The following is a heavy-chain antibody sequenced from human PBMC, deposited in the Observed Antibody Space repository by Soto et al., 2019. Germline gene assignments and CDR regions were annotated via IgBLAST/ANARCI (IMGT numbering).Heavy chain of an antibody. Sequence: PSETLSLTCAVYGASLSDYYRSWVRQPPGKGLEWIGEIHPSGSMNYNSSLKSRVTISVNTSKSQFPLNLNSVTAADTAVYFCARGHDTAKVGYWGQGTLVTVSS. CDR1: GASLSDYY. J-gene: IGHJ4*02. D-gene: IGHD5-18*01. V-gene: IGHV4-34*01. CDR2: IHPSGSM. CDR3: ARGHDTAKVGY.